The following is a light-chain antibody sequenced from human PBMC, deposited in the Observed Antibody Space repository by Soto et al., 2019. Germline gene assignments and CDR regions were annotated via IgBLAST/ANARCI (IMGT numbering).Light chain of an antibody. CDR2: AAS. J-gene: IGKJ1*01. Sequence: DIQMTQSPSSPSASVGDRVTITCRASQTMSSYLNWYQQKPGKAPKLLISAASSLQSGVPSRFSGSGSGTDFTLTISSLQPEDSATYYCQQSYSTPPTFGQGTKVEIK. CDR1: QTMSSY. V-gene: IGKV1-39*01. CDR3: QQSYSTPPT.